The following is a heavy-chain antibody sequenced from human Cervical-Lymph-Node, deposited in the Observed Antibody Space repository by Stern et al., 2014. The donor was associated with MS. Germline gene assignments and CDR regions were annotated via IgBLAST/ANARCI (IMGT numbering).Heavy chain of an antibody. V-gene: IGHV1-69*01. CDR3: ARDRDYGGQAKRAYGMDV. J-gene: IGHJ6*02. D-gene: IGHD4-23*01. CDR1: GGGFNNYG. Sequence: VQLVESGAEVKKPGSSLKVSCKTSGGGFNNYGISWVRQAPGQGLEWMGGVIPIFGTANYAQKFQGRVTISADESTGTAYMELSSLKSEDTAMYYCARDRDYGGQAKRAYGMDVWGQGTTVTVSS. CDR2: VIPIFGTA.